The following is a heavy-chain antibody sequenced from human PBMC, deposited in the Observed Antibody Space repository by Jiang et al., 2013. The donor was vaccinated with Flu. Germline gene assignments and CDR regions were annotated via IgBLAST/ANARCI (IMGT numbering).Heavy chain of an antibody. D-gene: IGHD1-1*01. V-gene: IGHV4-39*01. CDR2: SYYSGTT. CDR3: ARRERYYFDS. CDR1: GGSVSDTPYY. Sequence: LLKPSETLSLTCSVSGGSVSDTPYYWGWIRQAPGKGMEWIGSSYYSGTTYYNPSLRSRLTMSVDTSKNQFSLRLSSVTARDTAVYYCARRERYYFDSWGHGVLVTVSS. J-gene: IGHJ4*01.